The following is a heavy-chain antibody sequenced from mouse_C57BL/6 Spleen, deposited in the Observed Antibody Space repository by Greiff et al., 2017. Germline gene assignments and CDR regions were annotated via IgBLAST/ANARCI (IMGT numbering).Heavy chain of an antibody. CDR3: ARVYDGYYGDY. Sequence: EVHLVESGGGLVKPGGSLKLSCAASGFTFSSYAMSWVRQTPEKRLEWVATISDGGSYTYYPDNVKGRFTISRDNAKNNLYLQMSHLKSEDTAMYYCARVYDGYYGDYWGQGTTLTVSS. D-gene: IGHD2-3*01. CDR2: ISDGGSYT. V-gene: IGHV5-4*01. J-gene: IGHJ2*01. CDR1: GFTFSSYA.